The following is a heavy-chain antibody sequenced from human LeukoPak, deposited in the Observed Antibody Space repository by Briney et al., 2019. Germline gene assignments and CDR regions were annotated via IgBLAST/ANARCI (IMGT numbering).Heavy chain of an antibody. J-gene: IGHJ6*02. Sequence: GGSLRLSCAASGFTVSSNYMSWVRQAPGKGLEWVSVIYSGGSTYYADSVKGRFTISRDNSKNTPYLQMNSLRAEDTAVYYCAMGCSSTSWRGYYYYGMDVWGQGTTATVSS. D-gene: IGHD2-2*01. V-gene: IGHV3-53*01. CDR3: AMGCSSTSWRGYYYYGMDV. CDR1: GFTVSSNY. CDR2: IYSGGST.